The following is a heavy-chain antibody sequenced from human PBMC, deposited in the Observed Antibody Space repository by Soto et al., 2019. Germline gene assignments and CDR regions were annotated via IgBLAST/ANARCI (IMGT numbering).Heavy chain of an antibody. CDR3: ERGAGYSSSSFDFDI. J-gene: IGHJ3*02. V-gene: IGHV1-2*04. CDR1: GYTFTGYY. CDR2: INPNSGGT. D-gene: IGHD6-6*01. Sequence: QVQLVQSGAEVKKPGASVKVSCKASGYTFTGYYMHWVRQAPGQVLEWMGWINPNSGGTNYAQKFQGWVTMTRDTSISTAYMALSRLRSDDTAVYYCERGAGYSSSSFDFDIWGQGTMVTVSS.